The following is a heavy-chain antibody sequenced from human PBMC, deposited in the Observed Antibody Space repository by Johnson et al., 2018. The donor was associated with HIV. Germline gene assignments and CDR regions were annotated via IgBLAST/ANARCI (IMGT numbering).Heavy chain of an antibody. CDR1: GFTFDDYA. CDR3: AQEGPLTVTTVMDAFDI. J-gene: IGHJ3*02. Sequence: VQLVESGGGVVRPGGSLRLSCAASGFTFDDYALTWVRQAPGKGLEWVSGINWNGGSTRYADSVNGRFTISRDNAKNSLYVQMNSLRAEDTAVYYCAQEGPLTVTTVMDAFDIWGQGTMVTVSS. V-gene: IGHV3-20*04. D-gene: IGHD4-17*01. CDR2: INWNGGST.